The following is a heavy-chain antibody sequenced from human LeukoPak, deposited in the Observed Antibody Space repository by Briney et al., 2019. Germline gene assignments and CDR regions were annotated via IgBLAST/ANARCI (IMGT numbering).Heavy chain of an antibody. J-gene: IGHJ3*02. CDR3: ARVYGSEGDAFDI. Sequence: SVKVTCKGSGGTFSSYAISWVRQPPAQGLGWMGGIITIFGTANYGQKFQGRVTITTDESTSTAYMELSSLRSEDTAVYYCARVYGSEGDAFDIWGQGTMVTVSS. D-gene: IGHD3-10*01. CDR2: IITIFGTA. V-gene: IGHV1-69*05. CDR1: GGTFSSYA.